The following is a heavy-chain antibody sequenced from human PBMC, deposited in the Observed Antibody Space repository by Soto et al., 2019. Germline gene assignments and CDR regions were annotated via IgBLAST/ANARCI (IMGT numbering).Heavy chain of an antibody. D-gene: IGHD3-10*01. CDR1: GGSFSSSDYY. CDR2: IYSSGDT. V-gene: IGHV4-39*01. Sequence: HLQLQESGPGLVKPSETLSLTCDVSGGSFSSSDYYWGWIRQPPGEGLEWIGSIYSSGDTYYSPSLKSRVTLSVDTSKSQFSLRVNSVNAADTAVYYCARLSTSYGGYFDCWGQGALVTVSS. J-gene: IGHJ4*02. CDR3: ARLSTSYGGYFDC.